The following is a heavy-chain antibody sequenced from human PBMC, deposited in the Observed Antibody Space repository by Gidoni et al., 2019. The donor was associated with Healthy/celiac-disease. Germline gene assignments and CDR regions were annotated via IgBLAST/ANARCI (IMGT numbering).Heavy chain of an antibody. CDR1: GGSISSYY. V-gene: IGHV4-59*01. J-gene: IGHJ4*02. D-gene: IGHD6-13*01. Sequence: QVQLQESGPGLVKPSATLSLTCTVSGGSISSYYWSWIRQPPGKGLEWIGYIYYSGSTNYNPSLKSRVTISVDTSKNQFSLKLSSVTAADTAVYYCASRRAAAGTAYGYWGQGTLVTVSS. CDR3: ASRRAAAGTAYGY. CDR2: IYYSGST.